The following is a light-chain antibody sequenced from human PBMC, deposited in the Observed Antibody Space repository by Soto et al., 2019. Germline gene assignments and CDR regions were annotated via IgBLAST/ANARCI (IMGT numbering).Light chain of an antibody. CDR1: QVSAGS. CDR2: DAS. J-gene: IGKJ4*01. V-gene: IGKV3-11*01. Sequence: EIVLTQSPATLSLSPGEKAPLPARASQVSAGSLPWYQQKPGQAPSSPIYDASNRAIGIPARFSGSGSGTDFTLTITSVEPEDFAVYYCHQRSNWPSTFGGGTKVEIK. CDR3: HQRSNWPST.